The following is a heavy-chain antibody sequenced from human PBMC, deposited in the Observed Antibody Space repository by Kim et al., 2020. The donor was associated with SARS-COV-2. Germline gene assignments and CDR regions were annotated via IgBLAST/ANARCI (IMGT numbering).Heavy chain of an antibody. CDR2: IKQDGSEK. CDR3: ARYHGWEPEDAFDI. CDR1: GFTFSSYW. J-gene: IGHJ3*02. V-gene: IGHV3-7*03. D-gene: IGHD1-26*01. Sequence: GGSLRLSCAASGFTFSSYWMSWVRQAPGKGLEWVANIKQDGSEKYYVDSVKGRFTISRDNAKNSLYLQMNSLRAEDTAVYYCARYHGWEPEDAFDIWGQGTMVTVSS.